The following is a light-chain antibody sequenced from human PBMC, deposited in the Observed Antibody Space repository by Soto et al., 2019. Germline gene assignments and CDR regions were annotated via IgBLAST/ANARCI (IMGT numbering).Light chain of an antibody. CDR3: QQRSNWPKS. Sequence: EIVLAQSPVTLSLSPGERATLSCRASQGVSSHLAWYQHKPGQAPRLLIYDASSRATGIPARFSGSGSGTDFTLTISSLEPEDFAVYYCQQRSNWPKSFGPGTKVDIK. CDR1: QGVSSH. CDR2: DAS. V-gene: IGKV3-11*01. J-gene: IGKJ3*01.